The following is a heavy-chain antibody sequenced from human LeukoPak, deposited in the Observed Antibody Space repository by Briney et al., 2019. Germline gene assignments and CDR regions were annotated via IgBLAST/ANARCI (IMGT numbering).Heavy chain of an antibody. CDR2: IIPILGIA. J-gene: IGHJ4*02. V-gene: IGHV1-69*04. Sequence: SVKVSCTASGGTFSSYAISWVRQAPGQGLAWMGRIIPILGIANYAQKFQGRVTITADKSTSTAYMELSSLRSEDTAVYYCAGFPITMIVVALWGQGTLVTVSS. D-gene: IGHD3-22*01. CDR1: GGTFSSYA. CDR3: AGFPITMIVVAL.